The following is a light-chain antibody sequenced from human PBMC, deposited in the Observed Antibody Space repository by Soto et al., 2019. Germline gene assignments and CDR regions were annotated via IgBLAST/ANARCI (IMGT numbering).Light chain of an antibody. CDR3: QQYNSYWT. J-gene: IGKJ1*01. V-gene: IGKV1-17*01. Sequence: DVQMTQSPSSLSASVGHTVTITCRASQDVRSDLGWYQHKPGKAPKRLIYAASRLQGGVPSRFSGSGSGTEFTLTIGSLQPEDFATYYCQQYNSYWTFGQGTKVDIK. CDR2: AAS. CDR1: QDVRSD.